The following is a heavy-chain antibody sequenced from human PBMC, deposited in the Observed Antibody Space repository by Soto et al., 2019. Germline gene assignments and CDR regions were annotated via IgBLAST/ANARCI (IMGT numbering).Heavy chain of an antibody. D-gene: IGHD6-19*01. Sequence: GASVKVSCTASGYTSTSYGISWVRPAPVQGLEWVVWLCAYDGNTNYAQKLQGRVTMTTDTSTSTAYMELRSLRSDDTAVYYCARGPVSQRLVLYYYRMDVWGQGTTVTVAS. CDR1: GYTSTSYG. V-gene: IGHV1-18*01. CDR2: LCAYDGNT. CDR3: ARGPVSQRLVLYYYRMDV. J-gene: IGHJ6*02.